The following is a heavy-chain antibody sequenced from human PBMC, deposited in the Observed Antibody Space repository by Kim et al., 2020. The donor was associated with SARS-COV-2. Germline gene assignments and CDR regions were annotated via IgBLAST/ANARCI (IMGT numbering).Heavy chain of an antibody. J-gene: IGHJ4*02. CDR3: AKDSMVGVFDY. D-gene: IGHD3-10*02. Sequence: TSSADSLKGRLTISRDNSNNTQYLQMNRLRAEDTAVYYCAKDSMVGVFDYWGQGTLVTVSS. CDR2: T. V-gene: IGHV3-23*01.